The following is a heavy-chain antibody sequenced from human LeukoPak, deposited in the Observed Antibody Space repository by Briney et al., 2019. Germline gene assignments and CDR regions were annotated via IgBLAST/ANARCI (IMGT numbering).Heavy chain of an antibody. Sequence: GGSLRLSCAASGFTFDDYTMHWVRQAPGKGLEWVSLISWDGGSTYYADSVKGRFTISRDNSKNTLYLQMNSLRAEDTAVYYCAKDLTAGGIGYRTNAFDMWGQGTMVTVSS. CDR1: GFTFDDYT. D-gene: IGHD3-22*01. CDR3: AKDLTAGGIGYRTNAFDM. V-gene: IGHV3-43*01. CDR2: ISWDGGST. J-gene: IGHJ3*02.